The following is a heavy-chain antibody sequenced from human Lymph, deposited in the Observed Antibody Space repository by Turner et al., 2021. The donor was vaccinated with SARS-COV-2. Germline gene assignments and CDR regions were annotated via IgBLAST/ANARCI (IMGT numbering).Heavy chain of an antibody. V-gene: IGHV4-59*01. CDR2: IYYRGST. CDR3: AREAVNNWVDP. D-gene: IGHD6-19*01. J-gene: IGHJ5*02. Sequence: QVQLQESGPRLVKPLETLSLTCTVSGGSMNSNYWSWVRQLPGKRLEWIGYIYYRGSTNYNPSRGSRVTISVDTTRNQFSLNLTSVTAADAAIYYCAREAVNNWVDPWGQGTLVTVSS. CDR1: GGSMNSNY.